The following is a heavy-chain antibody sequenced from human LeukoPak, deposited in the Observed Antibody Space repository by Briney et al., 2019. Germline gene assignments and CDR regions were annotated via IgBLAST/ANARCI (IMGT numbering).Heavy chain of an antibody. V-gene: IGHV3-30*02. CDR2: IRYDGSNK. Sequence: GGSLRLSCAASGFTFSSYGMHWVRQAPGKGLEWVAFIRYDGSNKYYADSVKGRFTISRDNSKNTLYLQMNSLRAEDTAVYYCARDLDGDYEGNWFDPWGQGTLVTVSS. J-gene: IGHJ5*02. D-gene: IGHD4-17*01. CDR3: ARDLDGDYEGNWFDP. CDR1: GFTFSSYG.